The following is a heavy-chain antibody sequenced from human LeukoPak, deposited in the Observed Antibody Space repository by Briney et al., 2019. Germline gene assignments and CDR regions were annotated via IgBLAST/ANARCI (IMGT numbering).Heavy chain of an antibody. CDR3: ARERYDILTGYLAAVAFDI. CDR1: GGSISSYY. J-gene: IGHJ3*02. D-gene: IGHD3-9*01. Sequence: SETLSLTCTVSGGSISSYYWSWIRQPAGKGLEWIGRIYTSGSTNYNPSLKSRVTTSVDTSKNQFSLKLSSVTAADTAVYYCARERYDILTGYLAAVAFDIWGQGTMVTVSS. CDR2: IYTSGST. V-gene: IGHV4-4*07.